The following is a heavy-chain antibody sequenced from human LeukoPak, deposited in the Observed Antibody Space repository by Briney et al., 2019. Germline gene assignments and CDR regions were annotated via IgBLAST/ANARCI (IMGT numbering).Heavy chain of an antibody. D-gene: IGHD5-12*01. CDR1: GFAFSSYA. CDR2: ISRRDDYT. J-gene: IGHJ5*02. CDR3: VRTYDENPLGWFDP. V-gene: IGHV3-23*01. Sequence: PGGSLRLSCAASGFAFSSYAMSWVRQPPGKGLEWVSVISRRDDYTYYADSVRGRFTISRDNSKNTLYLQMSSLRPDDTAVYYCVRTYDENPLGWFDPWGQGTLVTVSS.